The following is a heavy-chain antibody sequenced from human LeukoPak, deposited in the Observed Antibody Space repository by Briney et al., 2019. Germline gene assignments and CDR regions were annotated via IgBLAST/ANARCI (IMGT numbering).Heavy chain of an antibody. CDR3: GSTKRMTTISYFDS. V-gene: IGHV3-48*03. CDR1: GFTFSSFE. Sequence: GRSLRLSCAASGFTFSSFEMNWVRQAPGKGLEWVSSIDSSGSTIHYADTVKGRFTISRDNAKNSLSLQMNSLRAEVTPVYYFGSTKRMTTISYFDSWVQATLVSVSS. J-gene: IGHJ4*02. CDR2: IDSSGSTI. D-gene: IGHD5-24*01.